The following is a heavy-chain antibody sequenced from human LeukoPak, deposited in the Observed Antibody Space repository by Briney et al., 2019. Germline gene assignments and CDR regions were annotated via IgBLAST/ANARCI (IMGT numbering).Heavy chain of an antibody. CDR1: GGSISRDDLT. D-gene: IGHD2/OR15-2a*01. CDR2: IYYSGST. J-gene: IGHJ4*02. Sequence: SETLSLTCTVSGGSISRDDLTWSWIRQHPGKGLEWIGYIYYSGSTYYNPSLKIIVTISVDTSKNQFSLKLSSVTAADTAVYYIAIALLGVDYWGQGTLVTVSS. V-gene: IGHV4-31*01. CDR3: AIALLGVDY.